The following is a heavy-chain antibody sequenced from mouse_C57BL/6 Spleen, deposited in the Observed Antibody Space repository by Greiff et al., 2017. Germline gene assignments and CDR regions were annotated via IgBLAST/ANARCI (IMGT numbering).Heavy chain of an antibody. CDR1: GFTFSDYG. CDR2: ISSGSSTI. Sequence: EVQLVESGGGLVKPGGSLKLSCAASGFTFSDYGMHWVRQAPEKGLEWVAYISSGSSTIYYADTVKGRFTISRDNAKNTLFLQMTSLRSEDTAMYYCASGSSSPYWYFDVWGTGTTVTVSS. D-gene: IGHD1-1*01. CDR3: ASGSSSPYWYFDV. J-gene: IGHJ1*03. V-gene: IGHV5-17*01.